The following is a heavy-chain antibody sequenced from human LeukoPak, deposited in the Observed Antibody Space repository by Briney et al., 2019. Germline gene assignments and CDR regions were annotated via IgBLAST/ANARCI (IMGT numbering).Heavy chain of an antibody. J-gene: IGHJ6*03. D-gene: IGHD6-19*01. CDR1: GALISSGSYY. CDR2: MYTSGST. Sequence: PSQTLSLTCTVSGALISSGSYYWSWIRQPAGKGLEWIGRMYTSGSTNYNPSLKSRVTISVDTSKNQFSLKLSSVTAADTAVYYCARVGHGSSGWGYYYYYYMDVWGKGTTVTVSS. CDR3: ARVGHGSSGWGYYYYYYMDV. V-gene: IGHV4-61*02.